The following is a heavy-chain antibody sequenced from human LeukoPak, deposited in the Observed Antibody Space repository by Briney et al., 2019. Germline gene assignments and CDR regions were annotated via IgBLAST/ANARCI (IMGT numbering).Heavy chain of an antibody. V-gene: IGHV1-8*01. CDR3: ASKGTTRLAFDI. D-gene: IGHD1-1*01. CDR2: MNPNSGST. Sequence: ASVKVSCKASGYTFTSYDINWVRQATGQGLEWMGWMNPNSGSTGYAQKFQGRVTITRNTSISTAYMELSSLRSEDTAVYYCASKGTTRLAFDIWGQGTMVTVSS. J-gene: IGHJ3*02. CDR1: GYTFTSYD.